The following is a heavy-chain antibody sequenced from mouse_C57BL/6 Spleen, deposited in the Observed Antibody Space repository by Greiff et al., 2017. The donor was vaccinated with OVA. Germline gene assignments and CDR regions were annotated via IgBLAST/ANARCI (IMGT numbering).Heavy chain of an antibody. CDR2: IDPSDSYT. CDR1: GYTFTSYW. D-gene: IGHD1-1*01. V-gene: IGHV1-59*01. Sequence: QVHVKQSGAELVRPGTSVKLSCKASGYTFTSYWMHWVKQRPGQGLEWIGVIDPSDSYTNYNQKFKGKATLTVDTSSSTAYMQLSSLTSEDSAVYYCARGATVPYYFDYWGQGTTLTVSS. CDR3: ARGATVPYYFDY. J-gene: IGHJ2*01.